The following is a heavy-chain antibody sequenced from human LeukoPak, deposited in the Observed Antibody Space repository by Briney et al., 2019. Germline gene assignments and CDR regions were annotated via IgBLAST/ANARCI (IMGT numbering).Heavy chain of an antibody. D-gene: IGHD1-26*01. V-gene: IGHV1-18*01. CDR3: ARSQSVGAKGTQLFDY. CDR2: ISAYNGNT. Sequence: ASVKVSCKASGYTFTSYGISWVRQAPGQGLEWMGWISAYNGNTNYAQKLQGRVTMTTDTSTSTAYMELRSLRSDDTAVYYCARSQSVGAKGTQLFDYWGQGTLVTVSS. J-gene: IGHJ4*02. CDR1: GYTFTSYG.